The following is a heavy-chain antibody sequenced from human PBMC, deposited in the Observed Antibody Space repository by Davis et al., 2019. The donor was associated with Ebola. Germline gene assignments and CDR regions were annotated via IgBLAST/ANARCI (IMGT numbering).Heavy chain of an antibody. Sequence: GSLRLSCTVSGGSISPNYWSWIRQLPGKGVEWIGSISYIGNTNYNPSLKSRVTISMDTSKNQFSLKLSSVTAADTAVYYCARDPLEGAFDFWGQGTKVTVSS. V-gene: IGHV4-59*01. CDR3: ARDPLEGAFDF. J-gene: IGHJ3*01. D-gene: IGHD1-1*01. CDR1: GGSISPNY. CDR2: ISYIGNT.